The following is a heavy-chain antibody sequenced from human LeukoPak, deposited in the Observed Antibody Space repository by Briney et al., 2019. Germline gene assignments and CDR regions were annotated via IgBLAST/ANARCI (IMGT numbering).Heavy chain of an antibody. CDR1: GFTFSSYE. Sequence: GGSLRLSCAASGFTFSSYEMNWVRQAPGKGLEWVSYISSSGRTMYYADSVKGRFTSSRDNAKNSLYLQMNSLRAEDTAVDYCSRGETTVTMRVLYYWGQRALVTLSS. CDR2: ISSSGRTM. J-gene: IGHJ4*02. CDR3: SRGETTVTMRVLYY. D-gene: IGHD4-17*01. V-gene: IGHV3-48*03.